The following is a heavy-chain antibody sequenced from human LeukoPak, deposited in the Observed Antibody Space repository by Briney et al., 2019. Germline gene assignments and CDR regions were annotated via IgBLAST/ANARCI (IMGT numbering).Heavy chain of an antibody. D-gene: IGHD1-26*01. CDR1: GFTFSSYA. CDR3: ARAASGSYYIDY. V-gene: IGHV3-23*01. Sequence: GGSLRLSCAASGFTFSSYAMSWVRQAPGKGLEWVSAISGSGGSTYYADSVKGRFTISRDNAKNSLYLQMNSLRAEDTAVYYCARAASGSYYIDYWGQGTLVTVSS. CDR2: ISGSGGST. J-gene: IGHJ4*02.